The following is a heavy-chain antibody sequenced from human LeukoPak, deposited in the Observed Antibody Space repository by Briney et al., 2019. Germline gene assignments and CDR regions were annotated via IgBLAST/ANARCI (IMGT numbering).Heavy chain of an antibody. CDR2: IYYSGST. J-gene: IGHJ4*02. V-gene: IGHV4-39*07. CDR1: GGSISSSSYY. D-gene: IGHD3-10*01. Sequence: SETLSLTCTVSGGSISSSSYYWGWIRQPPGKGLEWIGSIYYSGSTYYNPSLKSRVTISVDTSKNQFSLKLSSVTAADTAVYYCARAHYITMDGGYFDYWGQGTLVTVSS. CDR3: ARAHYITMDGGYFDY.